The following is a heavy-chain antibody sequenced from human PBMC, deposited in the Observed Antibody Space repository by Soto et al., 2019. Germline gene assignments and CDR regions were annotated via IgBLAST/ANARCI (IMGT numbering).Heavy chain of an antibody. J-gene: IGHJ6*02. V-gene: IGHV4-34*01. Sequence: PSETLSLTXAVYGGSFSGSYWSWIRQPPGKGLEWIGEINHSGSTNYNPSLKSRVTISVDTSKNQFSLKLSSVTAADTAVYYCATGYCTNGVCYTRTLSGMDVWGQGTTVTVSS. CDR1: GGSFSGSY. CDR2: INHSGST. CDR3: ATGYCTNGVCYTRTLSGMDV. D-gene: IGHD2-8*01.